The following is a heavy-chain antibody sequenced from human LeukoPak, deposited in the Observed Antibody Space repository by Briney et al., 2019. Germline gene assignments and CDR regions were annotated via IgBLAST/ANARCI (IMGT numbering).Heavy chain of an antibody. Sequence: GGSLRLSCAASGFTFSSYAMHWVRQAPGKGLEYVSAISSNGGSTYYANSVKGRFTTSRDNPKNTLYLQMGSLRAEDMAVYYCARDPTGSGDFDYWGQGTLVTVSS. J-gene: IGHJ4*02. CDR1: GFTFSSYA. D-gene: IGHD3-10*01. V-gene: IGHV3-64*01. CDR3: ARDPTGSGDFDY. CDR2: ISSNGGST.